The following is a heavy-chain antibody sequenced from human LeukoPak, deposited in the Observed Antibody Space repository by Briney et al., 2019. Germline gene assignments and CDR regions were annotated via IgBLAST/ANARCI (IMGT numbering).Heavy chain of an antibody. CDR2: IRYDGSNK. V-gene: IGHV3-30*02. Sequence: GGSLRLSCAASGFTFSSYGMHWVRQAPGKGLEWVAFIRYDGSNKYYADSVKGRFTISRDNSKNTLYLQMNSLRAEDTAVYYCARDPFRDGYSPHYFDYWGQGTLVTVSS. CDR1: GFTFSSYG. CDR3: ARDPFRDGYSPHYFDY. J-gene: IGHJ4*02. D-gene: IGHD5-24*01.